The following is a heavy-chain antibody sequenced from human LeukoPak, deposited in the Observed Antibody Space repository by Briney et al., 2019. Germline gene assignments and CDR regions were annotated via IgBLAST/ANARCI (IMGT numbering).Heavy chain of an antibody. CDR3: ASSKPDLDT. CDR2: IYNTENT. J-gene: IGHJ5*02. CDR1: GGSISSFY. V-gene: IGHV4-59*08. D-gene: IGHD2-2*01. Sequence: RPSETLSLTSTVSGGSISSFYWSWIRQPPGKGLEWIGYIYNTENTNYNPSLKSRVTISVDTSKNQFSLKVKSVTASDTAVYYCASSKPDLDTWGQGTLVTVSS.